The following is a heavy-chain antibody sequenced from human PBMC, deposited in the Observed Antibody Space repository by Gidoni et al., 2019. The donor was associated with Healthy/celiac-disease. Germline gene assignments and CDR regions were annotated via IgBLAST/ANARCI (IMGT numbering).Heavy chain of an antibody. CDR1: GGSISSSSYY. CDR3: ARDGDDYGDYDWFDP. D-gene: IGHD4-17*01. J-gene: IGHJ5*02. CDR2: TYYSGST. Sequence: LQLQESGPGLVKPSETLSLTCTVPGGSISSSSYYWGWIRQPPGKGLEWIGSTYYSGSTYYNPSLKSRVPISVDTSKNQFSLKLSSVTAADTAVYYCARDGDDYGDYDWFDPWGQGTLVTVSS. V-gene: IGHV4-39*07.